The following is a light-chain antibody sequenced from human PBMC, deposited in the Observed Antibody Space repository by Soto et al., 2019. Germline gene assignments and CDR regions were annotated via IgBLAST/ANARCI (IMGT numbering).Light chain of an antibody. V-gene: IGLV2-14*01. Sequence: QSALTQPASVSGSPGQSITISCTGTSSDVGTYNYVSWYQHNPGKAPKLMIYEVSKRPSGVSNRFSGSKSGNTASLTISGLQPEDEADYYCTSYTSRSALYVFGTGTKLTV. CDR1: SSDVGTYNY. J-gene: IGLJ1*01. CDR3: TSYTSRSALYV. CDR2: EVS.